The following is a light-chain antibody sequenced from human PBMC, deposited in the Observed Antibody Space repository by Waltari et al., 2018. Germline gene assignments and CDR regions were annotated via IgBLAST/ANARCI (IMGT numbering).Light chain of an antibody. V-gene: IGLV2-23*02. Sequence: QSGLPQPASVSGSPGQSNTIPCPGPSMVVGNYNLFSWYQQYPGKAPKLMVYEVSKRTSGVSDRFSGSKSGNTASLTIYGLQSEDEADYYCCSYAGLGIYVFGTGTKVTVL. CDR1: SMVVGNYNL. CDR2: EVS. J-gene: IGLJ1*01. CDR3: CSYAGLGIYV.